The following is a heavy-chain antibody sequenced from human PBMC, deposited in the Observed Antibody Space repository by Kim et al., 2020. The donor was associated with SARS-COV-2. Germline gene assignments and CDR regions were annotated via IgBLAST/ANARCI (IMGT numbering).Heavy chain of an antibody. V-gene: IGHV1-69*13. D-gene: IGHD2-15*01. Sequence: SVKVSCKASGGTFSSYAISWVRQAPGQGLEWMGGIIPIFGKANYAQKFQGRVTITADESTSTAYMALSSLRSEDTAVYYCARLKAPRLFVDIVVVVAPGAYYYGMDVWGQGTTVTVSS. CDR3: ARLKAPRLFVDIVVVVAPGAYYYGMDV. J-gene: IGHJ6*02. CDR1: GGTFSSYA. CDR2: IIPIFGKA.